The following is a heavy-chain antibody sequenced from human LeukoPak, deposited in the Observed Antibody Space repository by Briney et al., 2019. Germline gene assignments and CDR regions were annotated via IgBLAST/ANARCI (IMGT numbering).Heavy chain of an antibody. CDR1: GYTFTSYD. CDR3: ARGPQLWLRLIDY. J-gene: IGHJ4*02. CDR2: INTDTGNP. Sequence: ASVKVSCKASGYTFTSYDVNWVRQATGQGLEWMGWINTDTGNPTYAQGFTGRFVFSLDTSVSTAYLQISSLKAEDTAVYYCARGPQLWLRLIDYWGQGTLVTVSS. V-gene: IGHV7-4-1*02. D-gene: IGHD5-18*01.